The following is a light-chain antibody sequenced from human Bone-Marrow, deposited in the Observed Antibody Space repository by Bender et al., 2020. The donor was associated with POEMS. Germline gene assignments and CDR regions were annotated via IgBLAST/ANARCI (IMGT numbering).Light chain of an antibody. J-gene: IGLJ2*01. V-gene: IGLV2-14*02. CDR3: SSYTSSSTLV. CDR1: SGDVASYDL. CDR2: EVS. Sequence: QSALTQPASVSGSPGQSITISCNGSSGDVASYDLVSWYQQHPGKAPKLMIYEVSNRPSGVSNRFSGSKSGNTASLTISGLQAEDEADYYCSSYTSSSTLVFGGGTKLTVL.